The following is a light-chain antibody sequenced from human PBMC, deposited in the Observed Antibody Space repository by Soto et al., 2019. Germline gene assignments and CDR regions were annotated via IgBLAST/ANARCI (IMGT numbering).Light chain of an antibody. CDR2: EVT. Sequence: QLVLTHPASVSGSPGQSITVSCTGTSSDIGGYNYVSWYQQHPGKAPKLMVYEVTNRPSGVSDRFSGSKSGNTASLTISGLQAADEGYYYCSSYTSRSTIYVFGTGAKLTVL. V-gene: IGLV2-14*01. CDR3: SSYTSRSTIYV. CDR1: SSDIGGYNY. J-gene: IGLJ1*01.